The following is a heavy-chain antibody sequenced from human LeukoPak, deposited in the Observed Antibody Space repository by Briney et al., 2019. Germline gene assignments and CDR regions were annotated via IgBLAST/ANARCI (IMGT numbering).Heavy chain of an antibody. CDR3: VKEYCTTTICYPSGGWYDP. CDR2: FYGTGSI. V-gene: IGHV4-4*07. CDR1: GDSTSSSY. J-gene: IGHJ5*02. D-gene: IGHD2-2*01. Sequence: PSETLSLTCTVSGDSTSSSYWTWFGQPPGKPLKYIGRFYGTGSINYNPSFRSRVTMSIDTSQNQFSLKLTSVTAADTAVYYCVKEYCTTTICYPSGGWYDPWGQGTLVTVSS.